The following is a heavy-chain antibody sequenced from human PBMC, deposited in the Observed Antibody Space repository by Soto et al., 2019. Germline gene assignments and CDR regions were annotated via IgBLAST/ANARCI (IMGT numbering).Heavy chain of an antibody. CDR1: GFTFSSYS. D-gene: IGHD2-2*01. CDR3: ARDLYCRSTSCYGDYYYGMDV. V-gene: IGHV3-21*04. Sequence: PGGSLRLSCAASGFTFSSYSMNWVRQAPGKGLEWVSSISSSSSYIYYADSVKGRFTISRDNAKNSLYLQMNSLRAEDTAVYYCARDLYCRSTSCYGDYYYGMDVWGQGTTVTVSS. CDR2: ISSSSSYI. J-gene: IGHJ6*02.